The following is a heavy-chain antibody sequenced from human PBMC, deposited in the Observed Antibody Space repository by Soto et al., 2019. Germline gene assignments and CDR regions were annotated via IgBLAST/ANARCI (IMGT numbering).Heavy chain of an antibody. CDR3: AHKGGRGAAMDV. D-gene: IGHD2-15*01. Sequence: QITLKESGPTLVKPTQTLTLTCTFSGFSVSTSGVGVAWIRQPPGKALEWLALIYWDDDKRYSPFLQSRVTITKDTSKNQVVLKMTNMDPVDTATYYCAHKGGRGAAMDVWGQGTTVTVSS. J-gene: IGHJ6*02. V-gene: IGHV2-5*02. CDR1: GFSVSTSGVG. CDR2: IYWDDDK.